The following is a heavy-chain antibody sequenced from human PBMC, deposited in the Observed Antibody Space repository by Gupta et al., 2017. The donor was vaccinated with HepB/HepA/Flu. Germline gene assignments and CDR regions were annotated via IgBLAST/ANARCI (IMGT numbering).Heavy chain of an antibody. D-gene: IGHD1-26*01. CDR1: GFTFSDYS. J-gene: IGHJ4*02. CDR2: ISYDGNYK. Sequence: QIQLLESGGGVVHLGSSLRLSCAVSGFTFSDYSMHWVRQAPGKGLDWVTVISYDGNYKHYADSVKGRFTVSRDNSNSTLYLQMNSLRPDDTAIYYCASRQWDHDYWGQGTLVTVSS. CDR3: ASRQWDHDY. V-gene: IGHV3-30*14.